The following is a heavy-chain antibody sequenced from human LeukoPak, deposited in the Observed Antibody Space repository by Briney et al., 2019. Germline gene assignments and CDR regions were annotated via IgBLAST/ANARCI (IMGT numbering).Heavy chain of an antibody. Sequence: GGSLRLSCAASGFTLQIYPMHWVRQAPGKGLEWLSVISHDGRDKKNADCVKGGLIIYRDNYMNTKYLQLNSLRSKYTPMYNCSREGVQTTVDAFDIWGLGKMVIVSS. CDR1: GFTLQIYP. CDR3: SREGVQTTVDAFDI. J-gene: IGHJ3*02. CDR2: ISHDGRDK. V-gene: IGHV3-30*04. D-gene: IGHD4-17*01.